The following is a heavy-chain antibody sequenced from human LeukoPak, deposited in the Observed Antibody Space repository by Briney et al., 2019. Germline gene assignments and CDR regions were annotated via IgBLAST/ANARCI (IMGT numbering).Heavy chain of an antibody. Sequence: PGGSLRLSCAASGFTFSNAWMSWVRQAPGKGLEWVGRIKSKTDGGTTDYAAPVKGRFTISRDDSKNTLYLQMNSLKTEDTAVYYCTTDSFETYYDILTGYYLLDYWGQGTLVTVSS. CDR3: TTDSFETYYDILTGYYLLDY. V-gene: IGHV3-15*01. CDR2: IKSKTDGGTT. D-gene: IGHD3-9*01. CDR1: GFTFSNAW. J-gene: IGHJ4*02.